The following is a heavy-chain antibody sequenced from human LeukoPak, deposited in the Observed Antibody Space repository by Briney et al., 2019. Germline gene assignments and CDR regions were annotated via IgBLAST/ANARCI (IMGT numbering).Heavy chain of an antibody. CDR1: GDTFSSYG. D-gene: IGHD6-13*01. CDR3: ARAAAAGTVYYYYMDV. Sequence: SVKVSCKASGDTFSSYGISWVRQAPGQGLEWMGGIIPIFGTANYAQKFQGRVTITADKSTNTAYMELSSLRSEDTAVYYCARAAAAGTVYYYYMDVWGKGTTVTVSS. J-gene: IGHJ6*03. CDR2: IIPIFGTA. V-gene: IGHV1-69*06.